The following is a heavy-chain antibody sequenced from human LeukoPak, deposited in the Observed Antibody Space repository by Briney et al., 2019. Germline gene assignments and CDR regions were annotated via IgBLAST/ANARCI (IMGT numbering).Heavy chain of an antibody. D-gene: IGHD2-2*01. V-gene: IGHV4-59*11. Sequence: PSETLSLTCSVSGASISSHYWSWIRQPPGKGLEWIGYIYYSVRTNYNPSLKSRVTISVDKSKNQFSLRLTSVTAADTAVYYCARSPTKRVPEDYWGQGTLVTVSS. CDR3: ARSPTKRVPEDY. J-gene: IGHJ4*02. CDR1: GASISSHY. CDR2: IYYSVRT.